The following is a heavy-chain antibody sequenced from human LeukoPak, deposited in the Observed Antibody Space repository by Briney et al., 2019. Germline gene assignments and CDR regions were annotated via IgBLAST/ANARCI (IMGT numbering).Heavy chain of an antibody. CDR3: ANLRGGWAQPQVGALDI. D-gene: IGHD1-26*01. Sequence: PGGSLRLSCAASGFTFSSYAMNWVRQAPGRGLEWVSDISGSGGSTYHADSVKGRFTISRDNSKNPLYLQMNSLRAEDTAVYYCANLRGGWAQPQVGALDIWGQGTMVTVSS. V-gene: IGHV3-23*01. J-gene: IGHJ3*02. CDR2: ISGSGGST. CDR1: GFTFSSYA.